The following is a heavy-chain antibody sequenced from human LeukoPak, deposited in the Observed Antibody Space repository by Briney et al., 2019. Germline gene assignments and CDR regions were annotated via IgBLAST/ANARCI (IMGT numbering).Heavy chain of an antibody. CDR2: IYYSGST. D-gene: IGHD3-10*01. J-gene: IGHJ6*04. V-gene: IGHV4-31*03. CDR3: ASRRGGYYYYGMDV. CDR1: GRSISSGGYY. Sequence: PSETLSLTCTVSGRSISSGGYYWSWIRQHPGKGLEWIEYIYYSGSTYYNPSLKSRVTISVDTSKNQFSLKLSSVAAADTAVYYCASRRGGYYYYGMDVWGKGTTVTVSS.